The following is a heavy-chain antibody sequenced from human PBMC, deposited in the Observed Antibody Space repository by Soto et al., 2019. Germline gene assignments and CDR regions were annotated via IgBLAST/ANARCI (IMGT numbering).Heavy chain of an antibody. CDR1: GDSMATGGHY. J-gene: IGHJ4*02. CDR2: VYYSGAT. D-gene: IGHD3-16*01. CDR3: ARDKDLQPTVWGF. Sequence: PSETLSLTCTGSGDSMATGGHYYNWIRQVPGKGLEWIGYVYYSGATHYTPSLRARATISRDTSKNQFSLRLISVTAADTALYYCARDKDLQPTVWGFWGQGIQVTVSS. V-gene: IGHV4-31*03.